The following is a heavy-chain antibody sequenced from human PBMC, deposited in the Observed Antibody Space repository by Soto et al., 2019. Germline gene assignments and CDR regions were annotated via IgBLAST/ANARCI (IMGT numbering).Heavy chain of an antibody. CDR1: GGTFSTYT. CDR3: ARDLAITVPAPMGY. D-gene: IGHD2-2*01. V-gene: IGHV1-69*08. J-gene: IGHJ4*02. CDR2: IIPIVDRA. Sequence: QVQLVQSGAEVKKPGSSVRVSCKASGGTFSTYTISWVRQAPGQGLEWMGRIIPIVDRANYAQKFQGRVTITADKSTSTAYMELSSLRCDDTAVYYCARDLAITVPAPMGYWGQGTLVTVSS.